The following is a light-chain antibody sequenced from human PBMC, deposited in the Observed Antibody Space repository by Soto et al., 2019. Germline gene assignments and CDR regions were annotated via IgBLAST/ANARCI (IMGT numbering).Light chain of an antibody. CDR1: QSVSSSY. V-gene: IGKV3D-20*02. CDR2: GAS. Sequence: IVLTQDPGIWSLSRGERAYLSCGASQSVSSSYLAWYQQKPGQAPRLLIYGASSRATGTPARFSGSGSGTDFTLAICSLEAEDFALYYCQQRSKWPVTFGGGTKVDIK. CDR3: QQRSKWPVT. J-gene: IGKJ4*01.